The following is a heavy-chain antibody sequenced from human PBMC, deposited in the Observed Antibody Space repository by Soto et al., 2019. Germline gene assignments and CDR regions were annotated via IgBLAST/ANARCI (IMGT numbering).Heavy chain of an antibody. V-gene: IGHV3-23*01. J-gene: IGHJ4*02. D-gene: IGHD6-13*01. CDR2: MSGSGGST. Sequence: AGGSLRRNCAASGFTFSSNAMSWVRQAPGKGLEWVSVMSGSGGSTYYADSVTGRFTISRDNSKNTLYLQMNSLRAEDTAVYYCAKGYREYSSSWFDYWGQGTLVTVSS. CDR3: AKGYREYSSSWFDY. CDR1: GFTFSSNA.